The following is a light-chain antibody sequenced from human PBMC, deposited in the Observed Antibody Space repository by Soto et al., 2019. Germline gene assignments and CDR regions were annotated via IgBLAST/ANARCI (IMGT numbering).Light chain of an antibody. CDR2: DAS. V-gene: IGKV1-5*01. J-gene: IGKJ2*01. CDR3: QHYKTSSMYT. CDR1: QSIDNW. Sequence: DIQMTQSPSTLSASVGDRVTIACRANQSIDNWLAWYQQQQGKAPKLLIYDASNLESGVPSRFSGRGSGTDFTLTISSLQPADFATCYCQHYKTSSMYTFGQGTKLEIE.